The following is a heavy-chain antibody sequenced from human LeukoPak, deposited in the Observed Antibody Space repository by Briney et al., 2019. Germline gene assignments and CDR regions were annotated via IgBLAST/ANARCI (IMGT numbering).Heavy chain of an antibody. CDR1: RYTFTGYY. CDR3: ARERSSGSYFSY. Sequence: ASVKACCKPSRYTFTGYYMNWVRQAARQGLEWMGWINPNSGGSNYAQKCQGRVTMTRDTSISTAYMELSRLRSDDTAVYYCARERSSGSYFSYWGQGTLVTVSS. CDR2: INPNSGGS. D-gene: IGHD1-26*01. J-gene: IGHJ4*02. V-gene: IGHV1-2*02.